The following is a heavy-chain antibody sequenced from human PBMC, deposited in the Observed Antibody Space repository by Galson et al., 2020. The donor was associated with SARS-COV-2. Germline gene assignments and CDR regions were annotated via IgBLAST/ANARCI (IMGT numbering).Heavy chain of an antibody. V-gene: IGHV3-23*01. J-gene: IGHJ3*02. D-gene: IGHD2-2*01. CDR3: AKDGCSSTSCSTYDDFDI. Sequence: GGSLRLSCAASGFTFSSYAMSWVRQAPGKGLEWVSAISGSGGSTYYADSVKGRFTISRDNSKNTLYLQMNSLRAEDTAVYYCAKDGCSSTSCSTYDDFDIWGQGTMVTVSS. CDR2: ISGSGGST. CDR1: GFTFSSYA.